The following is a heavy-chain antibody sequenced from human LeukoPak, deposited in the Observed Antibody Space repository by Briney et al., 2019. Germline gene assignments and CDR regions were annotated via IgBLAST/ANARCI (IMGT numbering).Heavy chain of an antibody. CDR3: TTGLVIVPAATALDY. Sequence: GGSLRLSCAASGFTFSNAWMSWVRQAPGKGLEWVGRIKSKTDGGTTDYAAPVKGRFTISRDDSKNTLYLQMNSLKTEDTAVYYCTTGLVIVPAATALDYWGQGTLVTVSS. D-gene: IGHD2-2*01. CDR1: GFTFSNAW. CDR2: IKSKTDGGTT. V-gene: IGHV3-15*01. J-gene: IGHJ4*02.